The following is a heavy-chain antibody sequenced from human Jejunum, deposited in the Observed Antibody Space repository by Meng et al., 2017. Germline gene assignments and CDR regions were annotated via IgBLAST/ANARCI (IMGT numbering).Heavy chain of an antibody. J-gene: IGHJ4*02. CDR2: INTRTGGT. V-gene: IGHV1-2*06. CDR3: ARELISYAFDY. Sequence: VELATAAAEVKEPGASVKVSGKASGYTFTDYYLYWVRQAPGQGLEWMGRINTRTGGTIYTQKFYGRVTMTRDTSISTAYMELSRLRSDDTAVYYCARELISYAFDYWGQGSLVTVSS. CDR1: GYTFTDYY. D-gene: IGHD1-26*01.